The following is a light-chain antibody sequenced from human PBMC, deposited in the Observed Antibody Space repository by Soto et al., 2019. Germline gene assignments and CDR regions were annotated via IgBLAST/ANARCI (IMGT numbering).Light chain of an antibody. CDR2: QVT. V-gene: IGLV2-14*01. Sequence: QSVLTQPASVSGSPGQSTTISCTGTSSDFDIYKYVSWYQQHPGKAPKLMIYQVTNRPSGVSNRFSGSTSGNTASLTISGLQAEDEADYYCCSYTSSINYVFGTGTKVTVL. J-gene: IGLJ1*01. CDR3: CSYTSSINYV. CDR1: SSDFDIYKY.